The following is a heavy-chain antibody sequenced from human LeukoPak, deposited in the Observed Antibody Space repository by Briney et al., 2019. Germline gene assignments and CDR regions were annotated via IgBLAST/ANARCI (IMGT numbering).Heavy chain of an antibody. CDR1: GYTFTSYY. CDR2: INPSGGST. Sequence: GASVKVSCKASGYTFTSYYMHWVRQAPGQGLEWMGIINPSGGSTSYAQKFQGRVNMTRDTSTSTVYMELSSLRSEDTAVYYCARDGWENDFWSRGAFDIWGQGTMVTVSS. V-gene: IGHV1-46*01. J-gene: IGHJ3*02. CDR3: ARDGWENDFWSRGAFDI. D-gene: IGHD3-3*01.